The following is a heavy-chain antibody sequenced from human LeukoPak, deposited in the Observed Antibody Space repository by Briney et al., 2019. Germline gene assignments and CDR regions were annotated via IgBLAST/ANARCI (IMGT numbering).Heavy chain of an antibody. CDR2: INHSGST. CDR1: GGSFSGYY. CDR3: VREGPIRFLEQIDY. Sequence: SETLSLTCAVYGGSFSGYYWSWIRQPPGKGLEWIGEINHSGSTSYNPSLESRVTISVDLSKNQFSLRLSSVTAADTALYFCVREGPIRFLEQIDYWGQGTLVTVSS. J-gene: IGHJ4*02. V-gene: IGHV4-34*01. D-gene: IGHD3-3*01.